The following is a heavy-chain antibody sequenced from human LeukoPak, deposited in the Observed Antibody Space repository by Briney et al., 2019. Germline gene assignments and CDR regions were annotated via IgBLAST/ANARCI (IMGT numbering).Heavy chain of an antibody. D-gene: IGHD2-15*01. CDR2: ISDSGGHT. CDR3: AKVRMGGGYLDY. CDR1: GFTFSTYA. Sequence: PGGSLRLSCAVSGFTFSTYAMNWVRQAPGKGLEWVSAISDSGGHTYYADSVEGRFTISSDNSKNTLYLQMNSLGAEDTAVYFCAKVRMGGGYLDYWGQGTLVTVSS. V-gene: IGHV3-23*01. J-gene: IGHJ4*02.